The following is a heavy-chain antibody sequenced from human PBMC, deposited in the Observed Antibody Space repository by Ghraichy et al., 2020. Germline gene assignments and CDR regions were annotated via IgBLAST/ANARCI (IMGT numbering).Heavy chain of an antibody. J-gene: IGHJ6*02. V-gene: IGHV3-72*01. Sequence: GGSLRLSCAASGFTFSDHYIDWVRQAPGKGLEWVGRTRDKAKSYTTEYAASVKGRFTISRDDSKNSLYLQMNSLQTEDTAVYSCARGGSAAAGTGYFFGMDVWGQGTTVTVSS. D-gene: IGHD6-13*01. CDR2: TRDKAKSYTT. CDR3: ARGGSAAAGTGYFFGMDV. CDR1: GFTFSDHY.